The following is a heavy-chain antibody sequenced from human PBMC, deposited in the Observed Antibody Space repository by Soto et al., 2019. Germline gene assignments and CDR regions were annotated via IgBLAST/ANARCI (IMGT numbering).Heavy chain of an antibody. D-gene: IGHD2-2*01. CDR1: GYSFSSDG. J-gene: IGHJ6*02. V-gene: IGHV1-18*01. CDR3: ASTQGSGYCSSASCRNGMDV. CDR2: ISVYNGDT. Sequence: ASVKVSCKASGYSFSSDGVTWVRQAPGQGLEWMGLISVYNGDTNYAQNFQDRVTMTTDTSTKTAYMDLRSLRFDDTAVYYCASTQGSGYCSSASCRNGMDVWGQGTTVTVSS.